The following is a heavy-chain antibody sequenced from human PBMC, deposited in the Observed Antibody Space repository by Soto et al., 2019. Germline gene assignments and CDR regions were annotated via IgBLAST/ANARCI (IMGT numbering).Heavy chain of an antibody. D-gene: IGHD1-20*01. CDR3: ASPITHVGTLGMDV. V-gene: IGHV1-18*01. CDR2: ISANNGNT. Sequence: ASVKVSCKASGYTFTSYGISWVRQAPGQGLEWMGWISANNGNTNYAQKLQGRVTMTTDTSTSTAYMELRSLRSDDTAVYYCASPITHVGTLGMDVWGQGTTVTVSS. J-gene: IGHJ6*02. CDR1: GYTFTSYG.